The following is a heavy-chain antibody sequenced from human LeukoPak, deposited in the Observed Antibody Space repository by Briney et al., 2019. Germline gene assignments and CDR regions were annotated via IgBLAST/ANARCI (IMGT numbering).Heavy chain of an antibody. CDR3: ARDTYDSSGYPYYFDY. CDR1: GGSISSGGYY. V-gene: IGHV4-31*03. CDR2: IYYSGST. J-gene: IGHJ4*02. Sequence: SSETLSLTCTVSGGSISSGGYYWSWIRQHPGKGLEWIGYIYYSGSTYYNPSLKSRVTISVDTSKNQFSLKLSSVTAADTAVYYCARDTYDSSGYPYYFDYWGQGTLVTVSS. D-gene: IGHD3-22*01.